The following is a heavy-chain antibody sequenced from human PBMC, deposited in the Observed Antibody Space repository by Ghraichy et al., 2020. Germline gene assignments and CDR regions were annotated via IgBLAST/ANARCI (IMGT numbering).Heavy chain of an antibody. J-gene: IGHJ4*02. D-gene: IGHD2-15*01. CDR1: GGSITNYY. CDR2: FYYSGST. Sequence: SETLSLTCTVSGGSITNYYWSWIRQPPGKGLEWLGYFYYSGSTNYNPSLKSRVTISGDTSKSQFSLRLSSVTAADTAVYYCARAYCSSGSCYSGVFDYWGRGTLVTVSS. CDR3: ARAYCSSGSCYSGVFDY. V-gene: IGHV4-59*01.